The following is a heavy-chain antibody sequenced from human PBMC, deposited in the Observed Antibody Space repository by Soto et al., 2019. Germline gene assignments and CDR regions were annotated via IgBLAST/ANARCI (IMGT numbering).Heavy chain of an antibody. V-gene: IGHV3-23*01. D-gene: IGHD1-26*01. CDR3: AKDGASGSYPPYYYYGMDV. CDR2: ISGSGGNA. CDR1: GFTFSSYA. Sequence: EVQLLESGGGLVQPGGSLRLSCSASGFTFSSYAMSWVRQAPGKGLEWVSSISGSGGNAYYADSVRGRFTISRDNSKNTLRLQRNSLRADDTAVYHCAKDGASGSYPPYYYYGMDVWGQGTKVTVSS. J-gene: IGHJ6*02.